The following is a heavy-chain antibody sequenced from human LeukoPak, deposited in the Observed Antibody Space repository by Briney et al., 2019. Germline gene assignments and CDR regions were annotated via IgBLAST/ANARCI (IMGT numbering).Heavy chain of an antibody. CDR1: GYTFTGYY. CDR2: INPNSGGT. Sequence: RASVKVSCKASGYTFTGYYMHWVRQAPGQGLEWMGWINPNSGGTNYAQKFQGRVTMTRDTSISTAYMELSRLRSDDTAVYYCARDNGIVATKEQVWFDPWGQGTLVTVSS. D-gene: IGHD5-12*01. CDR3: ARDNGIVATKEQVWFDP. J-gene: IGHJ5*02. V-gene: IGHV1-2*02.